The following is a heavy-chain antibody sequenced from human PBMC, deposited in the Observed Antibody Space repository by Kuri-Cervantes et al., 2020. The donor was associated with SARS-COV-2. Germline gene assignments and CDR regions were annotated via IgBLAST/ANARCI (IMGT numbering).Heavy chain of an antibody. CDR2: MKTNSGNT. V-gene: IGHV1-8*01. D-gene: IGHD2-21*01. CDR1: ETTFPNYD. Sequence: ASVKVSCKTPETTFPNYDTNWVRQATGQGLEWMGMMKTNSGNTLYAQIFQGRVTMTRDASTSTAYMELSSLTSEDTAIYYCYCAPKEGFDSWGQGTLVTVSS. CDR3: YCAPKEGFDS. J-gene: IGHJ4*02.